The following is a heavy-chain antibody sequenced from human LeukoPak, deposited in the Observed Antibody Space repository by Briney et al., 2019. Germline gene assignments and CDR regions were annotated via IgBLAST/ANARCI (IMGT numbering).Heavy chain of an antibody. Sequence: ASVTVSFTVSGYSLTELSMHWVRQAPGKGMERMGGFDPDDGETPLFAQKFQGRVSMTEDTSTDTAYIELSSLSSEDTAVYYCATGTIYCSSCSGDYWGQGTLVTVSS. CDR1: GYSLTELS. V-gene: IGHV1-24*01. J-gene: IGHJ4*02. CDR2: FDPDDGET. D-gene: IGHD2-2*01. CDR3: ATGTIYCSSCSGDY.